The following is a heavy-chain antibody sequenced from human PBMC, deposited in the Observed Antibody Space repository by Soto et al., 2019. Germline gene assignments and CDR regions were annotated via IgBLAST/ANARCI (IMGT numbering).Heavy chain of an antibody. CDR1: GYTFPNYG. CDR3: ARDLGDIRDC. CDR2: ISAYSGNT. D-gene: IGHD2-21*02. J-gene: IGHJ4*02. Sequence: ASVKVSCKASGYTFPNYGISWVRQAPGQGLEWMGWISAYSGNTNYAQKFRGRLTMTTDTTTSTAYMEVRSLRSDDTAGYYCARDLGDIRDCWGQGTLVTVSS. V-gene: IGHV1-18*01.